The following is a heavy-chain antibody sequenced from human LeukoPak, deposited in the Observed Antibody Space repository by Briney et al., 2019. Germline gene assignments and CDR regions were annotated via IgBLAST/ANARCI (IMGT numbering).Heavy chain of an antibody. V-gene: IGHV3-30-3*01. D-gene: IGHD1-26*01. Sequence: PGGSLRLPCAASGFTFSSYAMHWVRQAPGKGLEWVAVISYDGSNKYYADSVKGRFTISRDNSKNTLYLQMNSLRAEDTAVYYCARDLSGLDYWGQGTLVTVSS. CDR1: GFTFSSYA. J-gene: IGHJ4*02. CDR3: ARDLSGLDY. CDR2: ISYDGSNK.